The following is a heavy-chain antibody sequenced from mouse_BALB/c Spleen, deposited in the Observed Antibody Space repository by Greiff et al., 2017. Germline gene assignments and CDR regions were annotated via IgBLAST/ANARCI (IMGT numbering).Heavy chain of an antibody. CDR1: GFTFSSYG. V-gene: IGHV5-6-3*01. CDR2: INSNGGST. J-gene: IGHJ2*01. D-gene: IGHD2-14*01. CDR3: ARDGGYRYPFDY. Sequence: EVKLVESGGGLVQPGGSLKLSCAASGFTFSSYGMSWVRQTPDKRLELVATINSNGGSTYYPDSVKGRFTISRENAKNTLYLQMSSLKSEDTAMYYCARDGGYRYPFDYWGQGTTLTVSS.